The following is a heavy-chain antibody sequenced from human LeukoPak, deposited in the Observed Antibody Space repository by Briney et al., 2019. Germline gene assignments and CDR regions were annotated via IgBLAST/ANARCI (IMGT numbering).Heavy chain of an antibody. CDR2: INVGNGNI. J-gene: IGHJ6*04. CDR1: GYTFTNFA. Sequence: ASVKVSCKASGYTFTNFAMHWVCQAPGQRLEWMGWINVGNGNIKYSQTFQDRVTITSDTSATTTYMDLSSLRSEDTAVYYCARDYYGMDVWGTGTTVTVSS. V-gene: IGHV1-3*01. CDR3: ARDYYGMDV.